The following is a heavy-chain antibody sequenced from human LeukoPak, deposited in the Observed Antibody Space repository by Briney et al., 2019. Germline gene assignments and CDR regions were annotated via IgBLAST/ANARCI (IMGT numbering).Heavy chain of an antibody. J-gene: IGHJ4*02. CDR2: IRYDGSNK. CDR1: GFTFSSYG. Sequence: PGGSLRLSCAASGFTFSSYGMHWVRQAPGKGLEWVAVIRYDGSNKYYADSVKGRFTISRDNSKNTLYLQMNSLRAEDTAVYYCARDEARYFDWLARGFDYWGQGTLVTVSS. CDR3: ARDEARYFDWLARGFDY. V-gene: IGHV3-33*01. D-gene: IGHD3-9*01.